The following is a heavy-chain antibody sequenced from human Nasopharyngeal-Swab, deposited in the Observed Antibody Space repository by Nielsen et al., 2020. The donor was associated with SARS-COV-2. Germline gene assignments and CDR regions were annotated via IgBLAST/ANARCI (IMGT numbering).Heavy chain of an antibody. Sequence: GESLKISCAASGFTFSDYYLSWIRQAPGKGLEWLSYISSSGSTIHYADSVKGRFTISRDNAKHSLYLQMNSLRAEDTAVYYCARGGPPTYYDILTGYPYYYYGMDVWGQGTTVTVSS. J-gene: IGHJ6*02. CDR3: ARGGPPTYYDILTGYPYYYYGMDV. CDR2: ISSSGSTI. CDR1: GFTFSDYY. V-gene: IGHV3-11*01. D-gene: IGHD3-9*01.